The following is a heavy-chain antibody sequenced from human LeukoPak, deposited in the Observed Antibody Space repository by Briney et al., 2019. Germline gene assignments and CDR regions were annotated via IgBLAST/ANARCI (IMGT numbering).Heavy chain of an antibody. Sequence: GESLKISCKGSGYSFTTYWISWVRQMPGKGLEWKGRIDPSDSYTNYSPSFQGHVTISADTSISTAYLKWSSLKASDTAMYYCAKWGAGGDFDVWGQGTMVTVSS. CDR3: AKWGAGGDFDV. J-gene: IGHJ3*01. D-gene: IGHD3-16*01. CDR2: IDPSDSYT. CDR1: GYSFTTYW. V-gene: IGHV5-10-1*01.